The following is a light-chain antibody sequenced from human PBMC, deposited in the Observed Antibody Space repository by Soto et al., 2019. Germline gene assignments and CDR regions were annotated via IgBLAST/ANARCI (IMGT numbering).Light chain of an antibody. Sequence: QSALTQPAAVSGSAGQSITISCTGTSRDVGGYNYVSWYQQHPGKAPKLMIYEVSNRPSGVSNRFSGSKSGNTASLTISGLQAEDEADYYCSSYTSSSTYVFGTGPKLTV. CDR3: SSYTSSSTYV. CDR1: SRDVGGYNY. CDR2: EVS. J-gene: IGLJ1*01. V-gene: IGLV2-14*01.